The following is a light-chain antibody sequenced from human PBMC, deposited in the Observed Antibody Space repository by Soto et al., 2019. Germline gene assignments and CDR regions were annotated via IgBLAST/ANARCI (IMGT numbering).Light chain of an antibody. V-gene: IGLV2-14*01. J-gene: IGLJ1*01. CDR3: NSFTSSSTGV. CDR2: EVS. Sequence: QSALTQPASVSGSPGQSITISCTGTSSDVGGYNYVSWYQQHPGKAPKLMIYEVSNRPSGVSNRFSGSRSGNTASLTISGLQSEDEAEYYCNSFTSSSTGVFGTGTKVTVL. CDR1: SSDVGGYNY.